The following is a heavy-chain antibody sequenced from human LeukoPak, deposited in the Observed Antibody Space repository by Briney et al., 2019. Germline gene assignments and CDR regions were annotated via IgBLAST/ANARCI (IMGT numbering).Heavy chain of an antibody. CDR1: GFTVSSNY. V-gene: IGHV3-66*01. D-gene: IGHD5-18*01. CDR3: ARDPGYSYGYYFDY. J-gene: IGHJ4*02. CDR2: IYSGGST. Sequence: SGGSLRLSCAASGFTVSSNYMSWVRQAPGKGLEWVSVIYSGGSTYYADSVKGRFTISRDNSKNTLYLQMNSLRAEDTAVYYCARDPGYSYGYYFDYWGQGTLVTVSS.